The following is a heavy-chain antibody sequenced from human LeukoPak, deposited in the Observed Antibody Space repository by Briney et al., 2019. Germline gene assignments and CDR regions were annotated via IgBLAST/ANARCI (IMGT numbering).Heavy chain of an antibody. J-gene: IGHJ4*02. Sequence: PSETLSLTCTVSGGSISSSSYYWGWIRQPPGKGLEWIGSIYYSGSTYYNPSLKSRVTISVDTSKNQFSLKLSSVTAADTAVYYCARDRWSGSYMSDYWGQGTLVTVSS. CDR3: ARDRWSGSYMSDY. CDR2: IYYSGST. D-gene: IGHD1-26*01. V-gene: IGHV4-39*07. CDR1: GGSISSSSYY.